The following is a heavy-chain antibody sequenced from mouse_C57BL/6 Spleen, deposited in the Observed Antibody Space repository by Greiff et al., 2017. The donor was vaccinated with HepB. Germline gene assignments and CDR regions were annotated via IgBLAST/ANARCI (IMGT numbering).Heavy chain of an antibody. CDR1: GYTFTDYY. Sequence: EVQLQQSGPELVKPGASVKISCKASGYTFTDYYMNWVKQSHGKSLEWIGDINPNNGGTSYNQKFKGKATLTVDKSSSTAYMELRSLTSEDSAVYYCARGEVDYFDYWGQGTTLTVSS. J-gene: IGHJ2*01. V-gene: IGHV1-26*01. CDR3: ARGEVDYFDY. CDR2: INPNNGGT.